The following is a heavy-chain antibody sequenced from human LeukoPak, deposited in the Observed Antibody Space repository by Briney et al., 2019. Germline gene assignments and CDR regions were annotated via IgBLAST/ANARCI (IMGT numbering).Heavy chain of an antibody. CDR1: GYAFTGYY. D-gene: IGHD3-10*01. V-gene: IGHV1-2*02. Sequence: GASVQVSCKASGYAFTGYYMHWVRQAPGQGLEWMGWINPNSGGTNYAQKFQGRVTMTSDTSISTAYMELSRLRFDDTAVYYCARGYYVSGTDYWGQGTLITVSS. CDR3: ARGYYVSGTDY. J-gene: IGHJ4*02. CDR2: INPNSGGT.